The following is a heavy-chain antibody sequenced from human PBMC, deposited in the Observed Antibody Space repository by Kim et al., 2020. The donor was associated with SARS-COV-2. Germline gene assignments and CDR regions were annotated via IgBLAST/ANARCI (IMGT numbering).Heavy chain of an antibody. Sequence: SETLSLTCTVSGGSISSSSYYWGWIRQPPGKGLEWIGSIYYSGSTYYNPSLKSRVTISVDTSKNQFSLKLSSVTAADTAVYYCARPKMGGSYYDDAFDIWGQGTMVTVSS. J-gene: IGHJ3*02. CDR3: ARPKMGGSYYDDAFDI. CDR1: GGSISSSSYY. CDR2: IYYSGST. V-gene: IGHV4-39*01. D-gene: IGHD1-26*01.